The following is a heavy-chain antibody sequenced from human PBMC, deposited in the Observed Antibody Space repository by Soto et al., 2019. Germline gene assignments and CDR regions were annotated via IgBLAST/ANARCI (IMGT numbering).Heavy chain of an antibody. CDR2: IIPIFGTT. CDR1: GGTFSSYA. CDR3: ARGTRSGSYYHYGLDV. V-gene: IGHV1-69*06. Sequence: QVQLVQSGADVKKPGSSVKVSCKASGGTFSSYAISWVRQAPGQGLEWMGGIIPIFGTTNYARRFQGRVTITADKSTSTAYMELRSLRSEDTAVYYCARGTRSGSYYHYGLDVWGQGTTVTVSS. J-gene: IGHJ6*02. D-gene: IGHD1-26*01.